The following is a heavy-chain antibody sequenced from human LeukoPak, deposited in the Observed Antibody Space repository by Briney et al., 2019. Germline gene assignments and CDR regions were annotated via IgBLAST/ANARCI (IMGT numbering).Heavy chain of an antibody. D-gene: IGHD5-24*01. CDR1: GFTFSSYA. J-gene: IGHJ6*03. V-gene: IGHV3-30*04. CDR3: VFRGYKWEYYYYYYMDV. Sequence: GGSLRLSCAASGFTFSSYAMHWVRQAPGKGLEWVAVISYDGSNKYYADSVKGRFTISRDNSKNTLYLQMNSLRAEDTAVYYCVFRGYKWEYYYYYYMDVWGKGTTVTVSS. CDR2: ISYDGSNK.